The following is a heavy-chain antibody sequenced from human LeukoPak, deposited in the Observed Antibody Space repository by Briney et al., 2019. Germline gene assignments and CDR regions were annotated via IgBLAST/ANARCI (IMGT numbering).Heavy chain of an antibody. CDR3: ARGLFTGIAAAGDLGFDY. Sequence: PSETLSLTCAVYGGSFSGYYWSWIRQPPGKGLEWIGEINHSGSTNYNPSLKSRVTISVDTSKNQFSLKLSPVTAADTAVYYCARGLFTGIAAAGDLGFDYWGQGTLVTVSS. V-gene: IGHV4-34*01. J-gene: IGHJ4*02. CDR1: GGSFSGYY. CDR2: INHSGST. D-gene: IGHD6-13*01.